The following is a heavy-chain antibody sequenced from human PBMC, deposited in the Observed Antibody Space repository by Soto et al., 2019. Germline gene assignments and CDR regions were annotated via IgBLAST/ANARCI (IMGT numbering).Heavy chain of an antibody. CDR3: VRDFGDLHDFWSGSDY. Sequence: PSDTLSLTCAFSGYSINSGYYWGWIRPSPGKGLEWIGSVFHSGTTYSTPSLKTRLTISVDTSKNQFSLDLNAVTAADTAVYYCVRDFGDLHDFWSGSDYWGQGIQVTVSS. V-gene: IGHV4-38-2*02. D-gene: IGHD3-3*01. J-gene: IGHJ4*02. CDR2: VFHSGTT. CDR1: GYSINSGYY.